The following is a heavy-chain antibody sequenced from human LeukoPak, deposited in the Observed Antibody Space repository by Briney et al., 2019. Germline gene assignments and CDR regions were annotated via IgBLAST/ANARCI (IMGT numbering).Heavy chain of an antibody. D-gene: IGHD5-12*01. CDR3: AKGPVADSGYDLGGSYFDY. CDR2: ISWNSGSI. Sequence: PGGSLRLSCAASGFTFDDYAMHWVRQAPGKGLEWVSGISWNSGSIGYADSVKGRFTISRDNAKNSLYLQMNSLRAEDMALSYCAKGPVADSGYDLGGSYFDYWGQGTLVTVSS. V-gene: IGHV3-9*03. J-gene: IGHJ4*02. CDR1: GFTFDDYA.